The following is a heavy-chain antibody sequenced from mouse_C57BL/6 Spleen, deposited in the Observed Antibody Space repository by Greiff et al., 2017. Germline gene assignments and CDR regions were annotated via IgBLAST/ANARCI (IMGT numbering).Heavy chain of an antibody. Sequence: VQLQQSGAELVRPGASVKLSCTASGFNIKDDYMHWVKQRPEQGLEWIGWIDPENGDTEYASKFQGKATITADTSSNTAYLQLSSLTSEDTAVYYCIYDYDGAYWGQGTLVTVSA. D-gene: IGHD2-4*01. CDR3: IYDYDGAY. CDR1: GFNIKDDY. V-gene: IGHV14-4*01. J-gene: IGHJ3*01. CDR2: IDPENGDT.